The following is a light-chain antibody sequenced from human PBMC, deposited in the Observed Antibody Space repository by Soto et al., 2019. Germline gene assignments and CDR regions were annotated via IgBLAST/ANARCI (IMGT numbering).Light chain of an antibody. CDR3: SSYTTSNTRQIV. V-gene: IGLV2-14*01. CDR2: DVS. J-gene: IGLJ1*01. Sequence: QSALTQPASVSGSPGQSITISCTGTSSDVGGYNYVSWYQQHPSKAPKFMIYDVSNRPSGVSNRFSGSKSGNTASLTISGLQAEDEADYYCSSYTTSNTRQIVFGTGTKLTVL. CDR1: SSDVGGYNY.